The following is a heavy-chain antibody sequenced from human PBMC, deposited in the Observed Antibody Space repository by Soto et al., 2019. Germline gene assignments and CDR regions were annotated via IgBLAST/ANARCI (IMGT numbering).Heavy chain of an antibody. CDR1: GGSISSYY. Sequence: PSETLSLTCTVSGGSISSYYWSWIRQPPGKGLKWIGNIHYNGNTKYSPSLKSRVTMSVDTSKNHFSLKLISVTTADMAVYFCAREGNLRRWIQPLDSWGQGTLVTVSS. CDR2: IHYNGNT. V-gene: IGHV4-59*01. D-gene: IGHD2-2*03. J-gene: IGHJ4*02. CDR3: AREGNLRRWIQPLDS.